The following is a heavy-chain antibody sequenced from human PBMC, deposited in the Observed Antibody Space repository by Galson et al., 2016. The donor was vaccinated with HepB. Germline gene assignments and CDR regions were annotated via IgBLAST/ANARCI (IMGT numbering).Heavy chain of an antibody. Sequence: SLRLSCAASGFNFSRYTMHWVRQAPGKGLEWLAVISYDGSNAYYADSVKGRITISRDNSKDTPHLQMNSLRVEDSAMYYCARALRWWDLDLWGRGTLVTVSS. CDR2: ISYDGSNA. CDR3: ARALRWWDLDL. J-gene: IGHJ2*01. V-gene: IGHV3-30*03. D-gene: IGHD5-12*01. CDR1: GFNFSRYT.